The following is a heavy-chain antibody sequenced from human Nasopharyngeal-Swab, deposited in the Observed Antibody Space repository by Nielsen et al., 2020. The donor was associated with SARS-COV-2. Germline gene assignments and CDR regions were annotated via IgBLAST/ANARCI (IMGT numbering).Heavy chain of an antibody. CDR2: ISSSGTDI. CDR1: GFTFTSYP. D-gene: IGHD3-10*01. Sequence: GGSLRLSCAASGFTFTSYPMNWVRQAPGKGLEWVSSISSSGTDISYTDSVKGRFTISRDSAKKSLYLQMNSLGAEDTAVYYCTRDGSWATGCAFDIWGQGTMVTVSS. V-gene: IGHV3-21*01. J-gene: IGHJ3*02. CDR3: TRDGSWATGCAFDI.